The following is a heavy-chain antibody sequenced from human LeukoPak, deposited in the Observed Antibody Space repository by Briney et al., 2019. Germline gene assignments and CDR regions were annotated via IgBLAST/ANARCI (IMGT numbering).Heavy chain of an antibody. CDR1: GYTLTELS. CDR3: ATDPGGAVAVLF. D-gene: IGHD6-19*01. CDR2: FDPEDGET. Sequence: ASVKVSCKVSGYTLTELSMHWVRQAPGKGLEWMGGFDPEDGETIYAQKFQGRVTMTEDTSTDTAYMELSSLRSEDTAVYYCATDPGGAVAVLFWGQGTLGTLPS. V-gene: IGHV1-24*01. J-gene: IGHJ4*02.